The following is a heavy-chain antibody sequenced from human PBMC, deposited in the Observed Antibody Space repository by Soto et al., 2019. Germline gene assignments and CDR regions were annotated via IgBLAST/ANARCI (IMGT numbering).Heavy chain of an antibody. V-gene: IGHV3-30*18. D-gene: IGHD3-22*01. CDR2: ISYDGSNK. J-gene: IGHJ4*02. Sequence: GGSLRLSCAASGFTFSSYGMHWVRQAPGKGLEWVAVISYDGSNKYYADSVKGRFTISRDNSKNTLYLQMNSLRAEDTAVYYCAKVPNYYDSTSLCGQGILVTVSS. CDR1: GFTFSSYG. CDR3: AKVPNYYDSTSL.